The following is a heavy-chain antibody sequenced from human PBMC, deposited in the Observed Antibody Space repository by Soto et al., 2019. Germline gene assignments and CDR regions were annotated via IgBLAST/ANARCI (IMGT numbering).Heavy chain of an antibody. Sequence: QVQLVQSGAEVKKPGASVKVSCKASGYTFTNYGFSWVRQAPGQGLEWMGWISANNGNTNYAQKFQGRAKMTTDPPTSTAYMELRSLRSDVTAVYYCARGTPCSGSSCYVGERDCWGQGTLVTVSS. CDR2: ISANNGNT. CDR3: ARGTPCSGSSCYVGERDC. D-gene: IGHD3-22*01. J-gene: IGHJ4*02. V-gene: IGHV1-18*01. CDR1: GYTFTNYG.